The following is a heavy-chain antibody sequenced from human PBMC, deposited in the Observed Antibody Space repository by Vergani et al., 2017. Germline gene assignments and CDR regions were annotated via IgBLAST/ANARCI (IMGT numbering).Heavy chain of an antibody. D-gene: IGHD5-12*01. CDR1: GFTFNHYA. J-gene: IGHJ6*02. CDR2: ISGSGGST. V-gene: IGHV3-23*01. Sequence: EVQLLESGGDLVQPGGSLRLSCAASGFTFNHYAMNWVRQAPGKGLEWVSGISGSGGSTYYAGSVKGRFTISRESSKNTLYLQINSLSAGDAAVYYCAKANPRNSGYDYLYYYHAMDVWGQGTTFTVSS. CDR3: AKANPRNSGYDYLYYYHAMDV.